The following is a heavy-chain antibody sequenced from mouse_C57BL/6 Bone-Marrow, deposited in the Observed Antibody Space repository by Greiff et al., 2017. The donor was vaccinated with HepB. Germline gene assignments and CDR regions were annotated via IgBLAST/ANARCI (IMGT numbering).Heavy chain of an antibody. D-gene: IGHD2-3*01. Sequence: EVQLQQSGPGMVKPSQSLSLTCTVTGYSITSGYDWHWIRHFPGNKLEWMGYISYSGSTNYNPSLKSRISITHDTSKNHFFLKLNSVTTEDTATYDGAGRGDDGYYLDYWGQGTTLTVSS. CDR3: AGRGDDGYYLDY. CDR2: ISYSGST. J-gene: IGHJ2*01. CDR1: GYSITSGYD. V-gene: IGHV3-1*01.